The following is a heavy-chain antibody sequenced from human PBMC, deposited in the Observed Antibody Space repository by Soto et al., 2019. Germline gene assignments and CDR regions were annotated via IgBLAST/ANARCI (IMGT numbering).Heavy chain of an antibody. Sequence: PGGSLRLSCAASGFTFSNDWMNWVRQAPGKGLEWVANIKGDGSEKYYVDSVEGRFTISRDNARKSVYFQMNSLRAEDTAIYYCAREFSLSYWGQGPLVTVPS. V-gene: IGHV3-7*01. J-gene: IGHJ4*02. CDR2: IKGDGSEK. D-gene: IGHD3-16*01. CDR3: AREFSLSY. CDR1: GFTFSNDW.